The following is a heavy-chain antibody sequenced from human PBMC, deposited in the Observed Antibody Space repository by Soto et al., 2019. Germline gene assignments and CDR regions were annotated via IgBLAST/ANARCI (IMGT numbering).Heavy chain of an antibody. Sequence: QVQLVQSGAEVKKPGASVKVSCKASGYTFTGYYMHWVRQAPGQGLEGMGWINPNRGGTNYAQKFQGRVTMTRDTSISTAYMELSRLRSDDTAVYYCARDSRQGLLWFGELPYFDYWGQGTLVTVSS. CDR1: GYTFTGYY. V-gene: IGHV1-2*02. CDR3: ARDSRQGLLWFGELPYFDY. CDR2: INPNRGGT. D-gene: IGHD3-10*01. J-gene: IGHJ4*02.